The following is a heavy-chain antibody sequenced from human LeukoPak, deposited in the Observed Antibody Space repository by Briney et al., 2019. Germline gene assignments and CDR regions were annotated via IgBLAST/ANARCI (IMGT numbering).Heavy chain of an antibody. CDR2: ISSSSSYI. Sequence: GGSLRLSCAASGFTFSSYAMSWVRQAPGKGLEWVSSISSSSSYIYYADSVKGRFTISRDNAKNSLYLQMNSLRAEDTAVYYCARGDCSTSCGTSFDYWGQGTLVTVSS. CDR3: ARGDCSTSCGTSFDY. CDR1: GFTFSSYA. V-gene: IGHV3-21*01. J-gene: IGHJ4*02. D-gene: IGHD2-2*01.